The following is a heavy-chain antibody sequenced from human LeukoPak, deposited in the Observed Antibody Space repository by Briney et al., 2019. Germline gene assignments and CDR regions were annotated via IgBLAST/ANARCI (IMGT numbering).Heavy chain of an antibody. CDR1: GFTLSSLW. CDR2: INNDGST. CDR3: GRGGSTFVDD. D-gene: IGHD2-21*01. V-gene: IGHV3-74*01. Sequence: HPGGSLRLSCVASGFTLSSLWIHWVRQPPGKGLVWASRINNDGSTRYADSVKGRFTVFRDNAKNTSYLQMNSLRAEDTAVYYCGRGGSTFVDDWGQGTLVTVSS. J-gene: IGHJ4*02.